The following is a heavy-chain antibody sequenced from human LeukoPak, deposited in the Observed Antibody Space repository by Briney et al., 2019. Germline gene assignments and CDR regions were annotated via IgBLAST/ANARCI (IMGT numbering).Heavy chain of an antibody. CDR2: IYYSGTI. V-gene: IGHV4-59*11. D-gene: IGHD4-11*01. CDR3: ARGEDYKSSRFDP. J-gene: IGHJ5*02. CDR1: GGSITGHY. Sequence: SETLSLTCTVSGGSITGHYWNWIRQPPGKGLEWVGYIYYSGTIKYNPSLESRVTISVDTSKNQFSLILSSVTAADTAVYYCARGEDYKSSRFDPWGQGTLVTVSS.